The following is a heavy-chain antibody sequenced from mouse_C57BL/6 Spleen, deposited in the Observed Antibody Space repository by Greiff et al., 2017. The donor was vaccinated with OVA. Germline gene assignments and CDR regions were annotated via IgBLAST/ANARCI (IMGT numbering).Heavy chain of an antibody. Sequence: VQLKESGGGLVKPGGSLKLSCAASGFTFSSYTMSWVRQTPEKRLEWVATISGGGGNTYYPDSVKGRFTISGDNAKNTLYLQMSSLRSEDTALYYCARGGAAQAPFDYWGQGTTLTVSS. CDR3: ARGGAAQAPFDY. D-gene: IGHD3-2*02. V-gene: IGHV5-9*01. J-gene: IGHJ2*01. CDR2: ISGGGGNT. CDR1: GFTFSSYT.